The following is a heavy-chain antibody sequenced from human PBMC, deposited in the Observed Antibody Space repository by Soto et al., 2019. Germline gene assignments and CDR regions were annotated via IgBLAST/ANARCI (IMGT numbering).Heavy chain of an antibody. Sequence: QVQLEQSGAEVKKPGASVKVSCKTSGYTFTSYTLHWVRQAPGQGLEWMGWINAGNGREKYSQRFQDRVSLSPDKSATTAYMELRSPRSEATAMYYCARGGGWVGEASFDSWGQGTLVTVSS. D-gene: IGHD3-10*01. CDR1: GYTFTSYT. CDR3: ARGGGWVGEASFDS. J-gene: IGHJ4*02. V-gene: IGHV1-3*01. CDR2: INAGNGRE.